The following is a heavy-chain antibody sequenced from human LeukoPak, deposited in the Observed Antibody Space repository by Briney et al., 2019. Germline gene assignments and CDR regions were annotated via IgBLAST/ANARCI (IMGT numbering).Heavy chain of an antibody. D-gene: IGHD3-10*01. CDR3: ARDYYSSGSYYYYYYGMDV. CDR2: ITGSGGST. CDR1: GFTFSSYA. V-gene: IGHV3-23*01. J-gene: IGHJ6*02. Sequence: GGSLRLSCAASGFTFSSYAMYWVRQAPGKGLEWDSAITGSGGSTYYADSVKGRFTISRDNAKNSLYLQMNSLRAEDTAVYYCARDYYSSGSYYYYYYGMDVWGQGTTVTVSS.